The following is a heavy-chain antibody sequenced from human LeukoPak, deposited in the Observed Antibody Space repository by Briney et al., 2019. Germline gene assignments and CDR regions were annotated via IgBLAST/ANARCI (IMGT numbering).Heavy chain of an antibody. J-gene: IGHJ3*02. CDR3: TRLTGADVFDI. Sequence: GGSLRLSCAASAFTFSGSAIHWARQASGKGLEWVGRIRSKANNYATAHAASVEGRFTISRGDSKSTAYLQMNSLRTEDTAVYYCTRLTGADVFDIWGQGTMVTVSS. V-gene: IGHV3-73*01. CDR2: IRSKANNYAT. D-gene: IGHD3-10*01. CDR1: AFTFSGSA.